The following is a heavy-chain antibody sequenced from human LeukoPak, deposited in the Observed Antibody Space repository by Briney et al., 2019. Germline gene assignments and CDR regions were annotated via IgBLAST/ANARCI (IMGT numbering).Heavy chain of an antibody. D-gene: IGHD6-19*01. CDR2: TYYSGST. V-gene: IGHV4-30-4*01. CDR3: ASIAVAGGWFDP. Sequence: SETLSLTCTVSGGSISSGDYYWSWIRQPPGKGLEWIGYTYYSGSTYYNPSLKSRVTISVDTSKNQFSLKLSSVTAADTAVYYCASIAVAGGWFDPWGQGTLVTVSS. J-gene: IGHJ5*02. CDR1: GGSISSGDYY.